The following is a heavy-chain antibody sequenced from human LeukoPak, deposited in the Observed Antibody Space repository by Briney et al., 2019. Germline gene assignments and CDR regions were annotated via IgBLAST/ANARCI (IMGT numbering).Heavy chain of an antibody. D-gene: IGHD6-19*01. CDR1: GGSISSYY. V-gene: IGHV4-59*01. CDR3: ARGGSGWYQD. CDR2: IYYSGST. J-gene: IGHJ4*02. Sequence: SETLSLTCTVSGGSISSYYWSWIRQPPGKGLEWIGYIYYSGSTNYNPSLKSRVTISVDTSKNQFSLKLSSVTAADTAVYYCARGGSGWYQDWGQGTLVTVSS.